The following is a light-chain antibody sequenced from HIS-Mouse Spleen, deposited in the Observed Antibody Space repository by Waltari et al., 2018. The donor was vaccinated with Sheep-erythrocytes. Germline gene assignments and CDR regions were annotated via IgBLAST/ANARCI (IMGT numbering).Light chain of an antibody. J-gene: IGKJ1*01. CDR2: AAS. Sequence: DIQMTQSPSSVSASVGDRVTSTCRASQGISSWLGWYQQKPGKAPKLLIYAASSLQSGVPSRFRGSGSGTDFTLTNSSLQPEDFATYYCQQANSFPPTFGQGTKVEIK. CDR3: QQANSFPPT. CDR1: QGISSW. V-gene: IGKV1-12*01.